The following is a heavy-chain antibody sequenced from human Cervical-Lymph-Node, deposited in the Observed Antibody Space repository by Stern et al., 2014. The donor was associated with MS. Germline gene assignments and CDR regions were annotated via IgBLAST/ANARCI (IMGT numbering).Heavy chain of an antibody. V-gene: IGHV1-69*01. J-gene: IGHJ6*02. CDR2: LIPMFRSF. D-gene: IGHD3-10*01. CDR1: GGTFSIYA. Sequence: QMQLVQSGAEVKKPGSSVTVSCKASGGTFSIYAISWVRQAPGQGLEWMGGLIPMFRSFNCAQKLQGRVNITSAESTSTVYMELSNLRSEDTAVYFCVRNNYDGGNGFYHYAMDVWGQGTTVIVSS. CDR3: VRNNYDGGNGFYHYAMDV.